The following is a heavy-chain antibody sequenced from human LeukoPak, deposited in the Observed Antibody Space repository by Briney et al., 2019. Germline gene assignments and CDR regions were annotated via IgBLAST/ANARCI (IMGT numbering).Heavy chain of an antibody. CDR3: ARERGYSGYDYFIDSPSDY. CDR2: IYSGGGT. D-gene: IGHD5-12*01. Sequence: GGSLRLSCAASGFTVSSNHMNWVRQAPGKGLEWVSVIYSGGGTYYADSVKGRFTISRDNAKNSLYLQMNSLRAEDTAVYYCARERGYSGYDYFIDSPSDYWGQGTLVTVSS. CDR1: GFTVSSNH. J-gene: IGHJ4*02. V-gene: IGHV3-53*01.